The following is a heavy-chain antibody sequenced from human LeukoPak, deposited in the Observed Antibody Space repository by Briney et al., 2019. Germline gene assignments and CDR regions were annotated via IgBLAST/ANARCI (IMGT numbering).Heavy chain of an antibody. CDR2: IGTAGDT. V-gene: IGHV3-13*01. CDR3: ARVRFSRGMDV. Sequence: PGGSLRLSCAASGFTFSSYDMHWVRQATGKGLEWLSAIGTAGDTYYPGSVKGRFTISRENAKNSLYLQMNSLRAGDTAVYYCARVRFSRGMDVWGQGTTVTVSS. D-gene: IGHD3-3*01. CDR1: GFTFSSYD. J-gene: IGHJ6*02.